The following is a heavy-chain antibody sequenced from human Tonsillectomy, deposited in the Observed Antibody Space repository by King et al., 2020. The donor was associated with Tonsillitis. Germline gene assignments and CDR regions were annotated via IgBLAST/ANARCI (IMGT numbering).Heavy chain of an antibody. CDR1: GFTFPTAW. CDR2: IKGTTDGGTT. V-gene: IGHV3-15*01. Sequence: VQLVESGGGLVKPGGSLRLSCVVSGFTFPTAWMSWVRQAPGKWLEWVGRIKGTTDGGTTDYAAAVKGRVRISRDDSKNTIYLQMDSLRIKDTAVYYCTTDDPGFYYYAMDVWGQGTTVTVSS. J-gene: IGHJ6*02. CDR3: TTDDPGFYYYAMDV.